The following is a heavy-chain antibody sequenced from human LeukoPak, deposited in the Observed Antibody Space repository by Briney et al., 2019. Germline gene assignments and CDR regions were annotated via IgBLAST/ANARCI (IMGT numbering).Heavy chain of an antibody. CDR3: ARAPASFYCSSTSCPYWYFDL. J-gene: IGHJ2*01. Sequence: SETLSLTCPVSGGSISSGGYYWSWIRQHPGKGLEWIGYIYYSGSTYYNPSLKSRVTISVDTSKNQFSLKLSSVTAADTAVYYCARAPASFYCSSTSCPYWYFDLWGRGTLVTVSS. D-gene: IGHD2-2*01. V-gene: IGHV4-31*03. CDR1: GGSISSGGYY. CDR2: IYYSGST.